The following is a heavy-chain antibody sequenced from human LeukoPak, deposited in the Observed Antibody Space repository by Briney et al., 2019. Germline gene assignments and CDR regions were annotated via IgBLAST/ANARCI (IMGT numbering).Heavy chain of an antibody. CDR1: SGSISSHY. J-gene: IGHJ6*03. CDR3: ARLYRGGGLAGSLGVYYYYYYMDV. V-gene: IGHV4-59*11. CDR2: IYYSGTT. Sequence: SETLSLTCTVSSGSISSHYWSWMRQPPGEGLEWIGYIYYSGTTNFNPSLKSRVTISVDTSKNQFSLKLSSVTAADTAVYYCARLYRGGGLAGSLGVYYYYYYMDVWGKGTTVTVSS. D-gene: IGHD1-20*01.